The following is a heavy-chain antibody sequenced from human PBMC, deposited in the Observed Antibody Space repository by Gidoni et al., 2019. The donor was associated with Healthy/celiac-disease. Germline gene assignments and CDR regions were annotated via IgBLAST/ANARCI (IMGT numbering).Heavy chain of an antibody. Sequence: EVPLVDSRGGLVQPWRPLTLSCTAPGFTFGAHAMSWVRQAPGKGLEWVGFIRSKAYGGTKEYAASVKGRFTISRDESKSIAYLQMNSLKTEDTAVYYCTRASPFVVVVAESYWGQGTLVTVSS. J-gene: IGHJ4*02. D-gene: IGHD2-15*01. CDR2: IRSKAYGGTK. V-gene: IGHV3-49*04. CDR1: GFTFGAHA. CDR3: TRASPFVVVVAESY.